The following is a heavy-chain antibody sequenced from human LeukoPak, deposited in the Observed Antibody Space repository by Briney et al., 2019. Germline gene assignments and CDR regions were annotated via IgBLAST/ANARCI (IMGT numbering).Heavy chain of an antibody. V-gene: IGHV5-51*01. CDR1: GYSFTSYW. CDR2: IYPGDSDT. Sequence: GESLKISCKGSGYSFTSYWIGWVRQMPGKGLEWMGIIYPGDSDTRYSPSFQGQVTISADKSISTAYLQWSSLKASDTAMYYCARHDSSSSYYYDMDVWGQGTTVTVSS. CDR3: ARHDSSSSYYYDMDV. D-gene: IGHD6-13*01. J-gene: IGHJ6*02.